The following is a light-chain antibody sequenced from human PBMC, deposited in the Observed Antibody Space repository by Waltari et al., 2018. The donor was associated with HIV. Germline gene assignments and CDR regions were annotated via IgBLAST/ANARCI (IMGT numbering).Light chain of an antibody. J-gene: IGLJ1*01. CDR1: SSNIGAGFD. CDR2: GNT. Sequence: QSVLTQSPSVSGAPGQRITISCTGSSSNIGAGFDVHWYQHLPGKAPKVLIYGNTNRPSGGADRFSGSQSCTSASLAITGLQADEEGDYYCQSYDSSLRGHVFGSGTKVAV. V-gene: IGLV1-40*01. CDR3: QSYDSSLRGHV.